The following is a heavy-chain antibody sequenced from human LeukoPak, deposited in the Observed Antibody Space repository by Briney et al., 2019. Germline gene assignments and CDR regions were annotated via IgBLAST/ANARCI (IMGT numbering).Heavy chain of an antibody. CDR2: IIRNGGIT. CDR3: AYSSGYYH. V-gene: IGHV3-64D*06. D-gene: IGHD3-22*01. CDR1: GFTFSSYA. Sequence: GGSLRHSCSASGFTFSSYAMHWVRQAPGKGLEYVSAIIRNGGITHYADSVKGRFTTSRDNSENTLYLQMSSLRPEDTAVYYCAYSSGYYHWGQGTLVTVSS. J-gene: IGHJ5*02.